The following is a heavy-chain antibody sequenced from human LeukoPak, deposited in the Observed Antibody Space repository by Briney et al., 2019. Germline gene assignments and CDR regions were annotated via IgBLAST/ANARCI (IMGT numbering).Heavy chain of an antibody. D-gene: IGHD3-9*01. Sequence: GGSLRLSCAASGFTFSSYAMHWLRQAPGKGLEWVAVISYEGSNKYYADSVKGRFTISRDNSKNTLYLQMNSLRAEDTAVYYCARGERYFDWLLSLRAFDIWGQGTMVTVSS. CDR3: ARGERYFDWLLSLRAFDI. J-gene: IGHJ3*02. CDR1: GFTFSSYA. CDR2: ISYEGSNK. V-gene: IGHV3-30*04.